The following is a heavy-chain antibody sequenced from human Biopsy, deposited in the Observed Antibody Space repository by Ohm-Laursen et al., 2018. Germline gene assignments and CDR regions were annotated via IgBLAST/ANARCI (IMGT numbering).Heavy chain of an antibody. Sequence: ASVKVSCKSSGYTFPNFGISWVRQAPGRGLEWMGWISPYNGNGDYEKNFHGRATLTADTSTSTVYMELRSLRSGDTAVYYCATSHYFESTGYAFDFWGQGTMVSVSS. J-gene: IGHJ3*01. V-gene: IGHV1-18*01. CDR1: GYTFPNFG. CDR3: ATSHYFESTGYAFDF. CDR2: ISPYNGNG. D-gene: IGHD3-22*01.